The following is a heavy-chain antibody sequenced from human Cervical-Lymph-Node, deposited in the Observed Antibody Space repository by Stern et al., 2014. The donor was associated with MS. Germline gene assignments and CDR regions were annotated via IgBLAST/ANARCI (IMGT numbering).Heavy chain of an antibody. CDR2: INPNGSVT. D-gene: IGHD3-16*01. CDR3: TRAVGGVGRE. Sequence: QVQLVQSRPEVKKPGASVMVSCKPSGYTFTNYYIHWVRQAPGQGLEWMGIINPNGSVTASAQKFQGRLTMTRDTSTTTVYMRLITLTSEDTAMYYCTRAVGGVGREWGQGTLVFVSS. J-gene: IGHJ4*02. V-gene: IGHV1-46*01. CDR1: GYTFTNYY.